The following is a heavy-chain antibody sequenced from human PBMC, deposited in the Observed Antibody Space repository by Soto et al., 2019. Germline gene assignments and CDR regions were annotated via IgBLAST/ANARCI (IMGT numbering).Heavy chain of an antibody. V-gene: IGHV2-26*03. J-gene: IGHJ5*02. D-gene: IGHD5-18*01. CDR2: IFSIDEK. Sequence: QVTLKESGPVLVKPTETLSLTCSISGFSLSNDRMGVSWIRQPPGKALEWLAHIFSIDEKSYSSSLKTRLTISKDTSNTQVVLTMTNMDPADTGIYYCARLLGRGPSYGFRFDPWGQGTLVTVSS. CDR1: GFSLSNDRMG. CDR3: ARLLGRGPSYGFRFDP.